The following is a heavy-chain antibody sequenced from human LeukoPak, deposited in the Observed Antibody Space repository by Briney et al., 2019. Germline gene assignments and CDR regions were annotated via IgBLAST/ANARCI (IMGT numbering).Heavy chain of an antibody. CDR2: MYHSGST. CDR3: ARATKKRLRFSDTPYYDY. J-gene: IGHJ4*02. D-gene: IGHD4-17*01. V-gene: IGHV4-38-2*02. Sequence: KPSETLSLTCSVSGYSISSAYYWGWIRQPPGKGLEWIGTMYHSGSTNYNPSLKSRVTISVDTSKNQFSLKLSSVTAADTAVYYCARATKKRLRFSDTPYYDYWGQGTLVTVSS. CDR1: GYSISSAYY.